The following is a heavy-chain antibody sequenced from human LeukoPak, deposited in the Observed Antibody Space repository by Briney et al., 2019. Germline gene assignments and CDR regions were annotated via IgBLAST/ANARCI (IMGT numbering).Heavy chain of an antibody. J-gene: IGHJ6*02. Sequence: PSETLSLTCTVSGDSVSSYYWSWIRQPAGKGLEWIGRIYVSGSLNYNPSLKSRVTMSIDTSKNQFSLRLSSVTDAETAVYYCVRDWQPCPGHFYYGMDVWGQGTTVTVSS. CDR3: VRDWQPCPGHFYYGMDV. CDR2: IYVSGSL. V-gene: IGHV4-4*07. D-gene: IGHD3-10*01. CDR1: GDSVSSYY.